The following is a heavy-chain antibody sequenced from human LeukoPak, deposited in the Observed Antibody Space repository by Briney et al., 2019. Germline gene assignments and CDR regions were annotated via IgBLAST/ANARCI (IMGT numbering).Heavy chain of an antibody. Sequence: GGSLRLSCAASGFTFSNYAMNWVRQAPGKGLEWVSVISGSGGSTYYADSVKGRFTISRDDSKNTLYLQMNSLRAEDTAVYYCAKGGHDFWSGPSWFDPWGQGTLVTVSS. CDR1: GFTFSNYA. V-gene: IGHV3-23*01. D-gene: IGHD3-3*01. CDR3: AKGGHDFWSGPSWFDP. CDR2: ISGSGGST. J-gene: IGHJ5*02.